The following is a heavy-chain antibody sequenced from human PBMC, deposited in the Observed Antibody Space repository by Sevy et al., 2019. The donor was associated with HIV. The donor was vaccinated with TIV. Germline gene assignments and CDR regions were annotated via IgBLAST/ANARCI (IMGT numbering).Heavy chain of an antibody. CDR3: AREGLEEGALGAFDI. V-gene: IGHV3-11*01. Sequence: GGSLRLSCAASGFTFSDYYMSWIRQAPGKGLEWVSYISSSGSTIYYADSVKGRFTISRVNAKNSLYLQMNSLRAEDTAVYYSAREGLEEGALGAFDIWGQGTMVTVSS. D-gene: IGHD1-26*01. J-gene: IGHJ3*02. CDR1: GFTFSDYY. CDR2: ISSSGSTI.